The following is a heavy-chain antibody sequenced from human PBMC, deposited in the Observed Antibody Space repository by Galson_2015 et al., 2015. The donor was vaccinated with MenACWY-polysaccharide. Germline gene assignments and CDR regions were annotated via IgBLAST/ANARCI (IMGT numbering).Heavy chain of an antibody. V-gene: IGHV7-4-1*02. CDR2: INTNTGNP. CDR1: GYTLTSYA. Sequence: SVKVSCKASGYTLTSYAINWVRQAPGQGLEWLGWINTNTGNPTYAQGFSGRFVFSLDTSVSTAYLQISSLKAEDTAVYYCARNPKRIPTTVPMGHFDYWGQGTLVTVSS. D-gene: IGHD4-17*01. J-gene: IGHJ4*02. CDR3: ARNPKRIPTTVPMGHFDY.